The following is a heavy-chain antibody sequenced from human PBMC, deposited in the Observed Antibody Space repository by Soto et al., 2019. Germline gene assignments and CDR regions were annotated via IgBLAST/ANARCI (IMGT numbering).Heavy chain of an antibody. Sequence: GASVKVSCKASGYTFTGYYMHWVRQAPGQGLEWMGWINPNSGGTNYAQKFQGWVTMTRDPSISTAYMELSRLRSDDTAVYYCARMVISFYRKEAGYYVMSFWGQGTSVIVSS. V-gene: IGHV1-2*04. D-gene: IGHD2-2*01. J-gene: IGHJ6*01. CDR2: INPNSGGT. CDR1: GYTFTGYY. CDR3: ARMVISFYRKEAGYYVMSF.